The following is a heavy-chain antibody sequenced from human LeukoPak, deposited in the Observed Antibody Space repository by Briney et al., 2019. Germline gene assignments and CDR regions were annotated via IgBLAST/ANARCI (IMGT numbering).Heavy chain of an antibody. Sequence: ASVKVSCKASGYTFTGYYMHWVRQAPGQGLEWMGWINPNSGNTGYAQKFQGRVTMTRNTSISTAYMELSSLRSEDTAVYYCARANRIAVAGTVVFHSYWGQGTLVTVSS. CDR3: ARANRIAVAGTVVFHSY. J-gene: IGHJ4*02. V-gene: IGHV1-8*02. CDR2: INPNSGNT. CDR1: GYTFTGYY. D-gene: IGHD6-19*01.